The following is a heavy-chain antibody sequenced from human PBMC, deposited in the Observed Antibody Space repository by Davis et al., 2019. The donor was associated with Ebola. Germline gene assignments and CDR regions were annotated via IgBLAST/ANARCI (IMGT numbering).Heavy chain of an antibody. CDR3: VRTTYGAPEY. Sequence: PGGSLRLSCEASGFTFTNYWIYWVRQAPGKGLVWVSRISPDGSSTSYADSVKGRFTISRDNAKSTLYLQMNSLTAEDTAVYYCVRTTYGAPEYWGQGTLVTVSS. J-gene: IGHJ4*02. CDR2: ISPDGSST. CDR1: GFTFTNYW. V-gene: IGHV3-74*01. D-gene: IGHD4-17*01.